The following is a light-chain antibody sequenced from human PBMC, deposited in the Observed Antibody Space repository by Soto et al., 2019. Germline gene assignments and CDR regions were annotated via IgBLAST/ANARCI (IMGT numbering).Light chain of an antibody. CDR2: GAF. V-gene: IGKV3-11*01. Sequence: DMVLTQSPATLSLWPGERATVSCRASPSVTNYLAWYQQKPGQPPRLLIYGAFNRAAGIPARFSGSGSGTDFTLTISSLEPEDSAVYYCQQRNIWPPVTFGLGTRLEIK. CDR1: PSVTNY. J-gene: IGKJ5*01. CDR3: QQRNIWPPVT.